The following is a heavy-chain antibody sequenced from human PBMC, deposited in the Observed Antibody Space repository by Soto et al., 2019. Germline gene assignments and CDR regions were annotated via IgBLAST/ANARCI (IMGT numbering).Heavy chain of an antibody. J-gene: IGHJ6*02. V-gene: IGHV3-30*18. CDR1: GFTFSSYG. D-gene: IGHD6-19*01. CDR3: AKDWEVAGSYYSYGMDV. Sequence: GGSLRLSCAASGFTFSSYGMHWVRQAPGKGLEWVAVISYDGSNKYYADSVKGRFTISRDNSKNTLYLQMNSLRAEDTAVYYCAKDWEVAGSYYSYGMDVWGQGTTVTVSS. CDR2: ISYDGSNK.